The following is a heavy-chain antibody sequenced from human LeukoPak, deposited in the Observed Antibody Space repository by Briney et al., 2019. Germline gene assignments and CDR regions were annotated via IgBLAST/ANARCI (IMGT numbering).Heavy chain of an antibody. Sequence: SETLSLTCTVSGGSISSYYWSWIRQPAGKGLEWIGRIYTSRSTNYNPSLKSRVTMSVDTSKNQFSLKLSSVTAADTAVYYCARGVSVSPFYYYYYMDVWGKGATVTVSS. V-gene: IGHV4-4*07. D-gene: IGHD6-13*01. CDR1: GGSISSYY. CDR3: ARGVSVSPFYYYYYMDV. CDR2: IYTSRST. J-gene: IGHJ6*03.